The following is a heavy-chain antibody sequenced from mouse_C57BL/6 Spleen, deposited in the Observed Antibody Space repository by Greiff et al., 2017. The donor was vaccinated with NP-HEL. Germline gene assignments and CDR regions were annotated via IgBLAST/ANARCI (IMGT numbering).Heavy chain of an antibody. J-gene: IGHJ2*01. V-gene: IGHV6-3*01. Sequence: DVMLVESGGGLVQPGGSMKLSCVASGFTFSNYWMNWVRQSPEKGLEWVAQIRLKSDNYATHYAESVKGRFTISRDDSKSSVYLQLNNLRAEDTGIYYCSLYGGDRDYFDYWGQGTTLTVSS. CDR2: IRLKSDNYAT. D-gene: IGHD1-1*02. CDR3: SLYGGDRDYFDY. CDR1: GFTFSNYW.